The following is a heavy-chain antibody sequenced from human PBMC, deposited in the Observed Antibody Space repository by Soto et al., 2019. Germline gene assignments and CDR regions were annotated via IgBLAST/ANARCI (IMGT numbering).Heavy chain of an antibody. D-gene: IGHD3-3*01. CDR1: GGSFSGYY. CDR2: INHSGST. CDR3: ARGFGFWSGQPARPIDY. J-gene: IGHJ4*02. V-gene: IGHV4-34*01. Sequence: SETLSLTCAVYGGSFSGYYWGWIRQPPGKGLEWIGEINHSGSTNYNPSLKSRVTISVDTSKNQFSLKLSSVTAADTAVYYCARGFGFWSGQPARPIDYWGQGTLVTVSS.